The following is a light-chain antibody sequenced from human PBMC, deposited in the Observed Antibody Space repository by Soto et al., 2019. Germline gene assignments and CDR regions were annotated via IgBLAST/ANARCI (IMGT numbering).Light chain of an antibody. V-gene: IGLV4-60*03. CDR3: ETWDSNTPV. Sequence: QPVLTQSSSASASLGSSVKLTCTLSSGHSSYIIAWHQRQPGKAPRYLMKLEGSGSYNKGSGVPDRFSGSSSGADRYLTISNLQSEDEADYYCETWDSNTPVFGGGTKLTVL. J-gene: IGLJ2*01. CDR2: LEGSGSY. CDR1: SGHSSYI.